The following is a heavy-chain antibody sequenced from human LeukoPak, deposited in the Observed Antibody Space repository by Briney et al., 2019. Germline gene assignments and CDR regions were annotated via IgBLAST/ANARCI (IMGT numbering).Heavy chain of an antibody. CDR2: ICRTGST. CDR1: GVSISSSHW. V-gene: IGHV4-4*02. J-gene: IGHJ6*02. CDR3: ASCNYYYYYGMDV. Sequence: SETLSLTCAVSGVSISSSHWWSWVRQPPGKGLEWIGEICRTGSTNYNPSLKSRVTISIDKSKNQFSLKLSSVTAADTAVYYCASCNYYYYYGMDVWGQGTTVTVSS.